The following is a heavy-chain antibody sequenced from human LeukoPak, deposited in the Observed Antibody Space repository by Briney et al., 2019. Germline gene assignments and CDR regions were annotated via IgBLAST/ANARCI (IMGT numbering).Heavy chain of an antibody. V-gene: IGHV1-2*02. J-gene: IGHJ4*02. D-gene: IGHD5-18*01. CDR3: ARDRGYSYVYYFDY. Sequence: ASVKVSCKASGYTFTGYYMHWVRQAPGHGLEWRGWINPNSGGTNYAQKFQGRVTMTRDTSISTAYMELSRLRSDDTAVYYCARDRGYSYVYYFDYWGQGTLVTVSS. CDR2: INPNSGGT. CDR1: GYTFTGYY.